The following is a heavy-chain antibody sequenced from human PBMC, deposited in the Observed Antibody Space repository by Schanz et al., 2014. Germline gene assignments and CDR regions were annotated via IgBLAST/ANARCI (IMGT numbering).Heavy chain of an antibody. CDR2: ISSSSMYI. V-gene: IGHV3-21*01. D-gene: IGHD5-12*01. CDR1: GFTVNNYA. Sequence: EVQLLESGGGLVQPGGSLRLSCTVSGFTVNNYAMTWVRQAPGKGLEWVSSISSSSMYIYQADSMRGRFTISRDNAKNSLYLQVNNLSAEDTAVYYCAGAVATIRADSFDIWGQGTMVAVSS. J-gene: IGHJ3*02. CDR3: AGAVATIRADSFDI.